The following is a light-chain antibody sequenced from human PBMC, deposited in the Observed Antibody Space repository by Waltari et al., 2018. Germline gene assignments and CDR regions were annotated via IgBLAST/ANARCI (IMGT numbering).Light chain of an antibody. J-gene: IGKJ5*01. Sequence: EIVLTQSPATLAFSPGARATLSCRASQSVSTHLAWYQQKPGQPPKLLIHGASTRATGIPARFSGSGSGADFTLTISSLEPEDFAVYYCQQRSSWPITFGQGTRLEIK. V-gene: IGKV3-11*01. CDR1: QSVSTH. CDR2: GAS. CDR3: QQRSSWPIT.